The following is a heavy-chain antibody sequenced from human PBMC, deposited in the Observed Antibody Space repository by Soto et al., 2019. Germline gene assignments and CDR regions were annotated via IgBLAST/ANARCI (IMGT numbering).Heavy chain of an antibody. CDR2: IYYSGST. J-gene: IGHJ4*02. Sequence: SETLSLTCTVSGGSISSYYWSWIRQPPGKGLEWIGYIYYSGSTNYNPSLKSRVTISVDTSKNQFSLKLSSVTAADTAVYYCGGGYDPAYFDYWGQGTLVTVSS. CDR1: GGSISSYY. D-gene: IGHD5-12*01. CDR3: GGGYDPAYFDY. V-gene: IGHV4-59*01.